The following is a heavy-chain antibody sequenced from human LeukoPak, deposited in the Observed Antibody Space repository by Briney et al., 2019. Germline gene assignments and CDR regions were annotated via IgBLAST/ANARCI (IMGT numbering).Heavy chain of an antibody. V-gene: IGHV4-31*03. CDR3: ARARMVRGVPGTSNWFDP. J-gene: IGHJ5*02. CDR1: GGSISSGGYY. D-gene: IGHD3-10*01. Sequence: SQTLSLTCTVSGGSISSGGYYWSWIRQHPGKGLEWIGYIYYSGSTYYNPSLKSRVTISVDTSKSQFSLKLSSVTAADTAVYYCARARMVRGVPGTSNWFDPWGQGTLVTVSS. CDR2: IYYSGST.